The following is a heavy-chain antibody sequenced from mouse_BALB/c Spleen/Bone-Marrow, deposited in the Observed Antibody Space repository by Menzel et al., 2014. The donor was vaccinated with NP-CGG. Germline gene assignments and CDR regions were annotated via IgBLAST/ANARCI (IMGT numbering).Heavy chain of an antibody. J-gene: IGHJ4*01. Sequence: EVHLVESGGGLVKPGGSLKLSCAASGFTFSDYYMYWVRQTPEKRLEWVATISDGGSYTYYPDSVKGRFTISRDNAKNNLYLQMSSLKSEDTAMYYCARDYDYAMDHWGQGTSVTVSS. CDR2: ISDGGSYT. D-gene: IGHD2-12*01. CDR3: ARDYDYAMDH. V-gene: IGHV5-4*02. CDR1: GFTFSDYY.